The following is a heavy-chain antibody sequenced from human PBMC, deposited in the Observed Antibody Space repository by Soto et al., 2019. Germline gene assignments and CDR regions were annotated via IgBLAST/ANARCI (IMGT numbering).Heavy chain of an antibody. Sequence: QVQLVQSGAEVKKPGSSVKVSCKASGGSFRRYAISWVRQAPGQGLEWMGGILPIFGSPSHAQKCQGRATITADESTSTAYLELTSLTSEDTALYYCVFGDCTSTSCSYYFYGVDVWGQGTTVTVSS. J-gene: IGHJ6*02. V-gene: IGHV1-69*01. CDR1: GGSFRRYA. D-gene: IGHD2-2*01. CDR2: ILPIFGSP. CDR3: VFGDCTSTSCSYYFYGVDV.